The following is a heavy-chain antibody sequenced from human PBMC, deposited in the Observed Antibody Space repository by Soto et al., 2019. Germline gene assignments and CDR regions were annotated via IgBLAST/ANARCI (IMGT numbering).Heavy chain of an antibody. Sequence: GGSLRLSCAACRCTFSSYAMTWVRQAPGKGLEWVSAISGRGDSTYYADSVKGRFTISRDQSKNTLYLQMHSLRAEDTAVYFWAKERDNGADRYYFDDWGQGTLVTVSS. D-gene: IGHD2-8*01. CDR1: RCTFSSYA. V-gene: IGHV3-23*01. J-gene: IGHJ4*02. CDR2: ISGRGDST. CDR3: AKERDNGADRYYFDD.